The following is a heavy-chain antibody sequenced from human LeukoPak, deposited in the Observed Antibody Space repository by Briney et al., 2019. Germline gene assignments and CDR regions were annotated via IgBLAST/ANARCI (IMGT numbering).Heavy chain of an antibody. CDR3: ARQVGPDY. V-gene: IGHV3-23*01. CDR2: ISGSGANR. J-gene: IGHJ4*02. CDR1: GFNFRNYA. Sequence: PGGSLRLSCAASGFNFRNYAMAWFRQAPGKGLEWVSAISGSGANRYFADSVKGRFTISRDNSRNALYLQMNSLRAEDTAVYFCARQVGPDYWGQGTLVTVSS.